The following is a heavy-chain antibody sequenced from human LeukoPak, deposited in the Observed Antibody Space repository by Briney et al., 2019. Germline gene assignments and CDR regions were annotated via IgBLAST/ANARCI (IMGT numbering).Heavy chain of an antibody. Sequence: SETLSLTCAVYGGSFSGYYWSWIRQPPGKGLEWIGEINHSGSTNYNPSLESRVTISVDTSKNQFSLKLSSVTAADTAVYYCARDPYSSSSLVWFDPWGQGTLVTVSS. CDR3: ARDPYSSSSLVWFDP. V-gene: IGHV4-34*01. CDR2: INHSGST. D-gene: IGHD6-6*01. CDR1: GGSFSGYY. J-gene: IGHJ5*02.